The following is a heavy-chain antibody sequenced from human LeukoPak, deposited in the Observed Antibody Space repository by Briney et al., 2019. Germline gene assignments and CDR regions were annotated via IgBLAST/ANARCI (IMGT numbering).Heavy chain of an antibody. J-gene: IGHJ4*02. CDR3: ASHITMVRGVILTDDY. V-gene: IGHV3-48*03. D-gene: IGHD3-10*01. Sequence: PGGSLRLSCAASGFTFSSYEMNWVRQAPGKGLEWVSYISSSGTTIYYADSVKGRFTISRDNAKNSLYLQMNSLRAEDTAVYYCASHITMVRGVILTDDYWGQGTLVTVSS. CDR2: ISSSGTTI. CDR1: GFTFSSYE.